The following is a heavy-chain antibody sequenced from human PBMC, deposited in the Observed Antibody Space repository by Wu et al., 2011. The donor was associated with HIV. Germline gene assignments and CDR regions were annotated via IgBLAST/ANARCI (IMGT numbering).Heavy chain of an antibody. D-gene: IGHD6-6*01. J-gene: IGHJ6*03. CDR2: INPNSGGT. Sequence: QLVQSGAEVKKPGASVKVSCKASGYTFTSHYMHWVRQAPGQGLEWMGWINPNSGGTNYAQKFQGRVTMTRDTSISTAYMDLSRLKSDDTAVYYCARDPYTTSFYYYYYMDVWAKGPRSPSP. CDR1: GYTFTSHY. V-gene: IGHV1-2*02. CDR3: ARDPYTTSFYYYYYMDV.